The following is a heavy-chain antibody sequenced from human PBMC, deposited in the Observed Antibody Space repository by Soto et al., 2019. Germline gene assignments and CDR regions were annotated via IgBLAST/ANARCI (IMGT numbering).Heavy chain of an antibody. CDR1: GFTFSSYS. V-gene: IGHV3-48*01. D-gene: IGHD3-3*01. CDR3: ARRFGTIFGVVHRFALDI. CDR2: ISSSSSTI. J-gene: IGHJ3*02. Sequence: EVQLVESGGVLVQPGGSLRLSCAASGFTFSSYSMNWVRQAPGKGLEWVSYISSSSSTIYYADSVKGRFTISRDNAKNSLYLQMNSLRAEDTAVYYCARRFGTIFGVVHRFALDIWGQGTMVTVSS.